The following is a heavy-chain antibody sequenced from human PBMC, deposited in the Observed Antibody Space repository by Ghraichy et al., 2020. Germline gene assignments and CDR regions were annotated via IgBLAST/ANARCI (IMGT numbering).Heavy chain of an antibody. CDR3: AKGSVVVATGYYFDY. V-gene: IGHV3-23*01. D-gene: IGHD5-12*01. Sequence: LSLTCAASGFTFSSYAMSWVRQAPGKGLEWVSAISGSGGSTYYADSVKGRFTISRDNSKNTLYLQMNSLRAEDTAVYYCAKGSVVVATGYYFDYWGQGTLVTVSS. CDR2: ISGSGGST. CDR1: GFTFSSYA. J-gene: IGHJ4*02.